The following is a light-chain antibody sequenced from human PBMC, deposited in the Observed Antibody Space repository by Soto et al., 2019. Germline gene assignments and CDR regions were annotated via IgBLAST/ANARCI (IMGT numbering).Light chain of an antibody. CDR3: QQHNNYPRT. CDR1: LSIGVE. V-gene: IGKV1-17*01. Sequence: PSSLSASVGDSVTITCRASLSIGVELDWYQHKPGKAPKRLIYDTTTLQSWVPSRFSGDGSGTEFTLTITSLQPEDFATYYCQQHNNYPRTFGGGTKVDIK. J-gene: IGKJ4*01. CDR2: DTT.